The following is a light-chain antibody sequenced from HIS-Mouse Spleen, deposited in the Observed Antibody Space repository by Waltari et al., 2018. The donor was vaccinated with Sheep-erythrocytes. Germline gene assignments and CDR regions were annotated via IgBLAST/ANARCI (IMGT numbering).Light chain of an antibody. CDR1: QDISNY. Sequence: DIQMTQSPSSLSESVGDRVTITCQASQDISNYLNWYQQKPGKAPKLLIYDASNLETGVTSRFSGSGSVTDFTFTISSLQPEDIATYYCQQYDNLPLTFGGGTKVEIK. J-gene: IGKJ4*01. CDR3: QQYDNLPLT. V-gene: IGKV1-33*01. CDR2: DAS.